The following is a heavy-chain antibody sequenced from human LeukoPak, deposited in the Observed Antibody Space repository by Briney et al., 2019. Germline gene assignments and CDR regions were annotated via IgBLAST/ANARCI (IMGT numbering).Heavy chain of an antibody. CDR2: IYDSGGT. CDR3: ARDLSYCSSTSCYGYMDV. CDR1: GGSISGFH. D-gene: IGHD2-2*01. J-gene: IGHJ6*03. Sequence: PSETLSLTCTVSGGSISGFHWSWIRQPPGKRLEWIGYIYDSGGTNYNPSLKSRVTISVDTSKKQFSLKMSSVTAADTAVYYCARDLSYCSSTSCYGYMDVWGKGTTVTVSS. V-gene: IGHV4-59*01.